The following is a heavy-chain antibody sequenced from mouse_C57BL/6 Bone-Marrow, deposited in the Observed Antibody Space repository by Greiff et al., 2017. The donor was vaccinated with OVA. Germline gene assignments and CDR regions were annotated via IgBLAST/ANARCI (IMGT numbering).Heavy chain of an antibody. V-gene: IGHV1-66*01. CDR2: IYPGSGNT. CDR3: ARRKVYGNYGTDFDY. CDR1: GYSFTSYY. J-gene: IGHJ2*01. D-gene: IGHD2-1*01. Sequence: QVQLQQSGPELVKPGASVKISCKASGYSFTSYYIHWVKQRPGQGLEWIGWIYPGSGNTKYNEKFKGKATLTADTSSSTAYMQRSSLASEDSAVYYCARRKVYGNYGTDFDYWGQGTTLTVSS.